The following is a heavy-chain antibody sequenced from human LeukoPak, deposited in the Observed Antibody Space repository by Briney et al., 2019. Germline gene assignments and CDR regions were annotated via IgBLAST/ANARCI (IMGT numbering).Heavy chain of an antibody. CDR2: IGGSGGST. CDR1: GFTFSSYA. J-gene: IGHJ4*02. V-gene: IGHV3-23*01. D-gene: IGHD3-22*01. Sequence: HSGGSLRLSCAASGFTFSSYAMSWVRQAPGKGLEWVSAIGGSGGSTYYADSVKGRYTISRDNSKNTLYLQMNRMRAEDTAVYYCAKGFYDSSGYVLDYWGQGTLVTVSS. CDR3: AKGFYDSSGYVLDY.